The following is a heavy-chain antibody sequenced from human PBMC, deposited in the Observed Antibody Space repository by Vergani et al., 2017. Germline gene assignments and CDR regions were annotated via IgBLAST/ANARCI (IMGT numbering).Heavy chain of an antibody. CDR3: ARVGYSSSSSDY. CDR2: INHSGST. V-gene: IGHV4-34*01. D-gene: IGHD6-6*01. J-gene: IGHJ4*02. CDR1: GGSFSGYY. Sequence: QVQLQQWGAGLLKPSETLSLTCAVYGGSFSGYYWSWIRQPPGKGLEWIGEINHSGSTNYNPSLKSRVTISVDTSKNQFSLKRSSVTAADTAVYYCARVGYSSSSSDYWGQGTLVTVSS.